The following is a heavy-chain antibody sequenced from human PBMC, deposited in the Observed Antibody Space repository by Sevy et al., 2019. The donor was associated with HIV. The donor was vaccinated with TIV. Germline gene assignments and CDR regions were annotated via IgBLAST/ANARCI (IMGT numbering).Heavy chain of an antibody. CDR3: ARDSPGYGAYDY. CDR1: GFTFSGYW. CDR2: IKGDGSGE. D-gene: IGHD5-18*01. Sequence: GGSLRLSCAASGFTFSGYWMNWVRQAPGKGLEWVSNIKGDGSGEYYVDSVKGRFTISRDNAKNSLFLQLNSLRVEDTAMYYCARDSPGYGAYDYLGQGTLVTVSS. V-gene: IGHV3-7*01. J-gene: IGHJ4*02.